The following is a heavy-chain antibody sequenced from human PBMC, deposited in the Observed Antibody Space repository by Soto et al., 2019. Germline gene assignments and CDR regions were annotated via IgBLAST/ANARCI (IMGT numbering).Heavy chain of an antibody. J-gene: IGHJ6*02. CDR2: IISIFGTA. D-gene: IGHD6-13*01. CDR1: GGTFSSYA. V-gene: IGHV1-69*12. CDR3: GRVRAAAGTYGMDV. Sequence: QVQLVQSGAEVKKPGSSVKVSCKASGGTFSSYAISWVRQAPGQGLEWMGGIISIFGTANYAQKFQGRVTITADESTSTAYMVLCSLGSEDAAVYYCGRVRAAAGTYGMDVWGQGTPVTVSS.